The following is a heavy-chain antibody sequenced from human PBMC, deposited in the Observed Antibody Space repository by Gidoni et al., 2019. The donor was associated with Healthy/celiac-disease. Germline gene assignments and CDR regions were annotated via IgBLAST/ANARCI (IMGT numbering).Heavy chain of an antibody. CDR3: ARNYLGGYSYGSSFDY. Sequence: QVQLQESGPGLVKPSQTLSLTCPVSGGSISSGGYYWSWIRQHPGKGLEWIGYIYYSGSTYYNPSLKSRVTISVDTSKNQFSLKLSSVTAADTAVYYCARNYLGGYSYGSSFDYWGQGTLVTVSS. J-gene: IGHJ4*02. CDR1: GGSISSGGYY. V-gene: IGHV4-31*03. CDR2: IYYSGST. D-gene: IGHD5-18*01.